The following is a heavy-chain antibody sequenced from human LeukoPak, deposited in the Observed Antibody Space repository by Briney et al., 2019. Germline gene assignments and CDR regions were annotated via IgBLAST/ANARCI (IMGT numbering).Heavy chain of an antibody. CDR2: INPSGGST. J-gene: IGHJ6*02. V-gene: IGHV1-46*01. CDR1: GYNFISYY. D-gene: IGHD2-8*01. Sequence: GASVKVSCKASGYNFISYYMHWVRQAPGQGLEWMGIINPSGGSTSYAQKFQDRVAMTRDTSTSTVYMKLSSLKSEDTAVYYCAREDVVLVDAVRYYYYGMDVWGQGTTVTVSS. CDR3: AREDVVLVDAVRYYYYGMDV.